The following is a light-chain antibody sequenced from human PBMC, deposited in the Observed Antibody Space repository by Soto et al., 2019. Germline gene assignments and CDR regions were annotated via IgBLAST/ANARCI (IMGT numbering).Light chain of an antibody. CDR3: SSYSSSTTPVYV. Sequence: QSALTQPASVSGPPGQSITISCTGTSSDVGGYKYVSWYQQHPGKAPKLMIYEVSNRPSGVSNRFSGSESGNTASLTISGLQAEDEADYYCSSYSSSTTPVYVFGTGTKVTVL. V-gene: IGLV2-14*01. CDR1: SSDVGGYKY. J-gene: IGLJ1*01. CDR2: EVS.